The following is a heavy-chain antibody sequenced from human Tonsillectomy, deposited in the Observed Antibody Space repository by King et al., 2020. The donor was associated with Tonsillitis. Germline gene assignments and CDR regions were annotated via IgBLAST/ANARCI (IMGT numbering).Heavy chain of an antibody. CDR2: IIPVFGTT. CDR3: AIETDTTGLDY. D-gene: IGHD2/OR15-2a*01. Sequence: VQLVESGAEVKKPGSSVKVSCKASGGTFGRHAVSWVRQAPGQGLEWMGGIIPVFGTTSYTQKFQGRVTMTADESTSIAYMELSSLRSEDTAVYYCAIETDTTGLDYWGQGTLVIVSS. CDR1: GGTFGRHA. V-gene: IGHV1-69*01. J-gene: IGHJ4*02.